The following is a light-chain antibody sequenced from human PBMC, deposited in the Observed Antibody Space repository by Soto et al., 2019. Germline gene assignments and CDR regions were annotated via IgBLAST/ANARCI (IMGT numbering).Light chain of an antibody. CDR3: QQCDNLPRT. J-gene: IGKJ2*01. CDR1: QDISNY. CDR2: DSS. V-gene: IGKV1-33*01. Sequence: DLQMTQSPSSLSASLGDRVTITCQASQDISNYLNWYQKKPGKAPELLIYDSSSLQTGVPSRFSGRGSGTEFTLTISSLQPEDIGTYYCQQCDNLPRTFGQGTKLEI.